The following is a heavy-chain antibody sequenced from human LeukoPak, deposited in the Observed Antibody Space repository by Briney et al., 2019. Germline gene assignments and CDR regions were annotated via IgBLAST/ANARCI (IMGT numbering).Heavy chain of an antibody. CDR2: IYPNDSDT. V-gene: IGHV5-51*01. Sequence: GESLKISCKGSGYNFTHYWIAWVRQMPGKGLERMGIIYPNDSDTRYGPSFQGHVSISADKSINTAYLKWSSLKASDTAMYFCARPNITYYYDSSGYDGFDVWGQGTMVTVSS. CDR3: ARPNITYYYDSSGYDGFDV. J-gene: IGHJ3*01. D-gene: IGHD3-22*01. CDR1: GYNFTHYW.